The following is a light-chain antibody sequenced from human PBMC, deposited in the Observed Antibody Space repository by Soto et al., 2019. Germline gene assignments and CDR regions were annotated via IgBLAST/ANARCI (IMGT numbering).Light chain of an antibody. Sequence: EIVMTQSPATLSVSPGERATLSCRASQSVSSNLAWYQQKPGQAPRLLISSASTRATGIPARFSGSGSGTEFTLTISSLQSEDFAIYYCQQHNNWPLTFGGGTKVHIK. CDR2: SAS. CDR3: QQHNNWPLT. V-gene: IGKV3D-15*01. CDR1: QSVSSN. J-gene: IGKJ4*01.